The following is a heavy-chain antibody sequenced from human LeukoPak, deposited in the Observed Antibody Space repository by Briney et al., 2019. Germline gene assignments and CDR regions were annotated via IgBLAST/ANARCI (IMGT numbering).Heavy chain of an antibody. CDR1: GFTFSSYA. D-gene: IGHD3-22*01. J-gene: IGHJ4*02. CDR2: ISGSGGST. CDR3: AKDSDRMIVVVIIDY. V-gene: IGHV3-23*01. Sequence: PGGSLRLSCAASGFTFSSYAMSWVRQAPGKGLEWVSAISGSGGSTYYADSVEGRFTISRDNSKNTLYLQMTSLRAEDTAVYYCAKDSDRMIVVVIIDYWGQGTLVTVSS.